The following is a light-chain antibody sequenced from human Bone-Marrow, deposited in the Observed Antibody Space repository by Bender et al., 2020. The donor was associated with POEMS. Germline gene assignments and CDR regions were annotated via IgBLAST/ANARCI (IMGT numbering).Light chain of an antibody. CDR1: SSNIGAGYD. Sequence: QSVLTQPPSVSEAPGQRVTLSCTGSSSNIGAGYDVQWYQQLPGTAPKLLIYANTNRPSGVPDRFSGSKSGTSASLAITGLQAEDEADYYCQSYDNNLSGWVFGGGTKLTVL. J-gene: IGLJ3*02. V-gene: IGLV1-40*01. CDR2: ANT. CDR3: QSYDNNLSGWV.